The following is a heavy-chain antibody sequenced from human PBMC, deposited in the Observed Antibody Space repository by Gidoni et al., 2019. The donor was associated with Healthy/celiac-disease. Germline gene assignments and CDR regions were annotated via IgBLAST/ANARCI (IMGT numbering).Heavy chain of an antibody. CDR2: IYTSGST. CDR3: ARVAYGGGLDY. V-gene: IGHV4-61*02. Sequence: QVQLQESGPGLVKPSQTLSLTCPVSCGSISSGSYYWSWIRQPAGKGLEWIGRIYTSGSTNYNPSLKSRVTISVDTSKNQFSLKLSSVTAADTAVYYCARVAYGGGLDYWGQGTLVTVSS. D-gene: IGHD4-17*01. J-gene: IGHJ4*02. CDR1: CGSISSGSYY.